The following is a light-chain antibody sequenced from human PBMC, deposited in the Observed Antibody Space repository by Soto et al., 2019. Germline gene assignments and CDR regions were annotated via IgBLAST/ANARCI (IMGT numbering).Light chain of an antibody. CDR2: AAS. V-gene: IGKV1-27*01. CDR3: QKYNSAPLT. Sequence: MTQSPATLSVSPGEGATLSCRASQSVSSKLAWYQQKPGKVPKLLIYAASTLQSGVPSRFSGSGSGTDFTLTISSLQPEDVATYYCQKYNSAPLTFGGGTKVDIK. CDR1: QSVSSK. J-gene: IGKJ4*01.